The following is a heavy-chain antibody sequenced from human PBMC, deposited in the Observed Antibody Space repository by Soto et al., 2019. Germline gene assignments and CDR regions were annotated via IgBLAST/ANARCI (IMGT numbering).Heavy chain of an antibody. CDR2: IYYSGST. CDR1: RGSITSYY. J-gene: IGHJ5*02. D-gene: IGHD3-10*01. CDR3: ARGLWFGPNVGWFDP. Sequence: SETLSLTCTVSRGSITSYYWSWIRQPPGKGLEWIGYIYYSGSTNYNPSLKSRVTISVDTSKNQFSLKLSSVTAADTAVYYCARGLWFGPNVGWFDPWGQGTLVTVSS. V-gene: IGHV4-59*01.